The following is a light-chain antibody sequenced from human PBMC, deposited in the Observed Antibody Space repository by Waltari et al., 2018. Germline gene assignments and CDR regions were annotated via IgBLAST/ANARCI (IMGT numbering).Light chain of an antibody. CDR3: SSYTSSSTWV. CDR2: EVS. J-gene: IGLJ3*02. V-gene: IGLV2-14*01. Sequence: QSALTQPASVSGSPGQSITISCTGTSRDVGGYNYVSWYQQHPGKAPKLMMYEVSNRPSGVSNRFSGSKAGNTASLTISGLQAEDEADYYCSSYTSSSTWVFGGGTKLTVL. CDR1: SRDVGGYNY.